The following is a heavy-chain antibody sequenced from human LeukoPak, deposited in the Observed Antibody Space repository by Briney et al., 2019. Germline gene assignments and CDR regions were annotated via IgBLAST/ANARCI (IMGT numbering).Heavy chain of an antibody. V-gene: IGHV3-23*01. D-gene: IGHD3-9*01. CDR2: ISASGGTT. Sequence: GGSLRLSCAASGLTLSNYAMIWVRQAPGKGLEWVSSISASGGTTYYADSVKGRFTISRDNPKNTLYLQMSSLSAEDTAIYYCAKDSKRYPLDCDMDVWGKGTTVTVSS. CDR3: AKDSKRYPLDCDMDV. CDR1: GLTLSNYA. J-gene: IGHJ6*03.